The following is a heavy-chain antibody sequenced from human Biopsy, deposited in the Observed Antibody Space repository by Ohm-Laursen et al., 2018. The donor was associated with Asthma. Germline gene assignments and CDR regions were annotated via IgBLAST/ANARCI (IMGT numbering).Heavy chain of an antibody. D-gene: IGHD3-10*01. CDR2: ISVYNGNT. Sequence: EASVKVSCQTSGYTFNSAGITWVRQAPGQGLEWMGWISVYNGNTKVAQKLQDRATMITDTSTSTAYMELRSLRSDDTAVYFCARAVDYSHYYGIDVWGQGTTVTVS. V-gene: IGHV1-18*01. CDR1: GYTFNSAG. J-gene: IGHJ6*02. CDR3: ARAVDYSHYYGIDV.